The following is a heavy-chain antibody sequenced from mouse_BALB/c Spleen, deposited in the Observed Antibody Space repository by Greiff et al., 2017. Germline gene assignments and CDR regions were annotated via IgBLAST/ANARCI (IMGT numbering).Heavy chain of an antibody. V-gene: IGHV2-2*02. Sequence: VQLQQSGPGLVQPSQSLSITCTVSGFSLTSYGVHWVRQSPGKGLEWLGVIWSGGSTDYNAALISRLSISKDNSKSQVFFKMNSLQANDTAIYYCARKDYRYEAWFAYWGQGTLVTVSA. CDR1: GFSLTSYG. CDR3: ARKDYRYEAWFAY. D-gene: IGHD2-14*01. CDR2: IWSGGST. J-gene: IGHJ3*01.